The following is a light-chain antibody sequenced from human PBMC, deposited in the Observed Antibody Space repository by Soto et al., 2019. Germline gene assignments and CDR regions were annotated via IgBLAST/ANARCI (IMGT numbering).Light chain of an antibody. V-gene: IGLV1-40*01. CDR3: QSHDSSLSGWV. CDR2: ANS. CDR1: RSNIGAGYD. Sequence: QSVLTQPPSVSGAPGQTVTISCTGSRSNIGAGYDVHWYQQFPGTAPKLLIYANSNRPSGVPDRFYGSKSGTSASLAITGLQAEDEADYYCQSHDSSLSGWVFGGGTKLTVL. J-gene: IGLJ3*02.